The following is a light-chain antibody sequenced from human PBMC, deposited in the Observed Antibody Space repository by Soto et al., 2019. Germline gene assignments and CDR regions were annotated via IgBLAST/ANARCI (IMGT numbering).Light chain of an antibody. J-gene: IGKJ1*01. CDR3: QQYASSLT. CDR1: QSVDSAF. CDR2: GAS. V-gene: IGKV3-20*01. Sequence: EIVLTQSPGSLSLSLGERATLSCRASQSVDSAFFDWYQQKPGQPPRLLMYGASRRATGIPDRFSGCGSGTDFTLTISRLEPEDFAVYYCQQYASSLTFGQGTKVEI.